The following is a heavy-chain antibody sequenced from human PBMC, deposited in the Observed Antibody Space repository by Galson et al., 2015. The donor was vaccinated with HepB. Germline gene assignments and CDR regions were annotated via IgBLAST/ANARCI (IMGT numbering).Heavy chain of an antibody. CDR2: IKQDGSEK. V-gene: IGHV3-7*03. CDR3: ARNGGSGQDAFDI. J-gene: IGHJ3*02. CDR1: GFTFSSYW. D-gene: IGHD3-10*01. Sequence: SLRLSCAASGFTFSSYWMSWVRQAPGKGLEWVANIKQDGSEKYYVDSVKGRFTISRDNAKNSLYLQMNSLRAEDTAVYYCARNGGSGQDAFDIWGQGTMVTVSS.